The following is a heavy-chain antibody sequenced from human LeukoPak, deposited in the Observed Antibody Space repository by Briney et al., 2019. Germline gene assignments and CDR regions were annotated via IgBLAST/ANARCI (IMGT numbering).Heavy chain of an antibody. CDR1: GGSFSGYY. CDR3: TRGQTWVYYMDV. CDR2: INHSGST. D-gene: IGHD7-27*01. V-gene: IGHV4-34*01. J-gene: IGHJ6*03. Sequence: PSETLSLTCAVYGGSFSGYYWSWIRQPPGKGLEWIGEINHSGSTNYNPSLKSRVTISVDTSKNQFSLKLSSVTAADTAVYYCTRGQTWVYYMDVWGKGTTVTVSS.